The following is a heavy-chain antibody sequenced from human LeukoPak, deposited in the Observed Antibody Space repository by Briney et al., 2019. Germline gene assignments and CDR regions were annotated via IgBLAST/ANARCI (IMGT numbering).Heavy chain of an antibody. J-gene: IGHJ4*02. V-gene: IGHV4-39*01. D-gene: IGHD2-2*01. Sequence: SETLSLTCAVYGGSFSSYYWSWIRQPPGKGLEWIGSIYYSGSTYYNPSLKSRVTISVDTSKNQFSLKLSSVTAADTAVYYCARNLYCSSTSCPNDYWGQGTLVTVSS. CDR2: IYYSGST. CDR1: GGSFSSYY. CDR3: ARNLYCSSTSCPNDY.